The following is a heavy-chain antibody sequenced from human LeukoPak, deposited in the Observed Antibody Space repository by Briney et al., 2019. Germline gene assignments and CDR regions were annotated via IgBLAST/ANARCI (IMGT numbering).Heavy chain of an antibody. V-gene: IGHV4-39*06. CDR2: IYYSGST. CDR3: AGGRAFFGYGDYVLRLVFDY. Sequence: SETLSLTCTVSGGSISSSSYYWGWIRQPPGKGLEWIGSIYYSGSTYYNPSLKSRVTISVDTSKNQFPLKLSSVTAADTAVYYCAGGRAFFGYGDYVLRLVFDYWGQGTLVTVSS. D-gene: IGHD4-17*01. J-gene: IGHJ4*02. CDR1: GGSISSSSYY.